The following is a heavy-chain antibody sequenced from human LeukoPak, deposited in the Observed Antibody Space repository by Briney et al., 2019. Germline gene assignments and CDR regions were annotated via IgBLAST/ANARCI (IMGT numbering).Heavy chain of an antibody. V-gene: IGHV4-39*01. D-gene: IGHD6-13*01. CDR2: TYYSGST. CDR3: ARRSAAGYFDY. J-gene: IGHJ4*02. CDR1: GGSISSSSYY. Sequence: SETLSLTCTVSGGSISSSSYYWGWIRQPPGKGLEWIGSTYYSGSTYYNPSLKSRVTISVDTSKNQFSLKLSSVTAADTAVYYCARRSAAGYFDYWGQGTLVTVSS.